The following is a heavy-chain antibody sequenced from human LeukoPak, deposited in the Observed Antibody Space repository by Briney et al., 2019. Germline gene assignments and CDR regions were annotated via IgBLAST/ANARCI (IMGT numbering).Heavy chain of an antibody. CDR2: TWYDGSNK. CDR3: ARDRPELLLWFGELLSNFDY. CDR1: GFTFSSYG. Sequence: PGGSLRLSCAASGFTFSSYGMHWVRQAPGEGLEWVAVTWYDGSNKYYADSVKGRFTISRDNSKNTLYLQMNSLRAEDTAVYYCARDRPELLLWFGELLSNFDYWGQGTLVTVSS. V-gene: IGHV3-33*01. J-gene: IGHJ4*02. D-gene: IGHD3-10*01.